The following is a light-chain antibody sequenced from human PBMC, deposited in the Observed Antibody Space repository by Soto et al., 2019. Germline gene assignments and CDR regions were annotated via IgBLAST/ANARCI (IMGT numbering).Light chain of an antibody. V-gene: IGLV2-14*01. CDR2: DVS. Sequence: QSALTQPASVSGSPGQSITISCTGTSSDVGTDNYVSWYQQHPGKAPKLMVYDVSNRPSGVSRRFSGSKSGNTASLTISGLQAEDEADYCCSSYSTSGTLLIFGGGTKLTVL. CDR3: SSYSTSGTLLI. J-gene: IGLJ2*01. CDR1: SSDVGTDNY.